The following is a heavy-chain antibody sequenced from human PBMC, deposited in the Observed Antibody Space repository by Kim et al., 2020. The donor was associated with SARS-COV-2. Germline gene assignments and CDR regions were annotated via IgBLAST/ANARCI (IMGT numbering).Heavy chain of an antibody. CDR2: IGASGGST. Sequence: GGSLRLSCAPSGFTFSSYAMSWVRQAPGKGLKWVSAIGASGGSTYYADSVKGRLTISRDNSKNTLSLQMNSLIAEDTAVYYCAKTKEWPYYFDYWGQGTL. CDR3: AKTKEWPYYFDY. D-gene: IGHD3-3*01. J-gene: IGHJ4*02. V-gene: IGHV3-23*01. CDR1: GFTFSSYA.